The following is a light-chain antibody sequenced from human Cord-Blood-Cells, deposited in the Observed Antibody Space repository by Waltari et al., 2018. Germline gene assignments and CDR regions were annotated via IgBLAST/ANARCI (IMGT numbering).Light chain of an antibody. CDR1: SNDVGSSNL. CDR2: EGS. Sequence: QSALTQPAPVSGSPGHSITISCTGTSNDVGSSNLVSWYQHQPGKAPNLMIYEGSKRPEGVSNRSSGSKSGNTASLTISGLQAEDEADYYCCSYAGSSTWVFGGGTKLTVL. J-gene: IGLJ3*02. V-gene: IGLV2-23*01. CDR3: CSYAGSSTWV.